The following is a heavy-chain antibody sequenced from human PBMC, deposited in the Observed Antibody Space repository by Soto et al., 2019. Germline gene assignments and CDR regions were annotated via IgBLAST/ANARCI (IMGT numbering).Heavy chain of an antibody. Sequence: QVQLQESGPGLVKPSETLSLTCTVSSGSISMYFWSWIRQSPGKGLEWFEYIEYSGIASYNPSLRSRVTMSVSTSKNQFSLRLTSVTAADTAVYYCARHADLRSVIGVVKDSFDAWGQGTMVTVSA. V-gene: IGHV4-59*08. CDR3: ARHADLRSVIGVVKDSFDA. J-gene: IGHJ3*01. CDR2: IEYSGIA. D-gene: IGHD2-2*01. CDR1: SGSISMYF.